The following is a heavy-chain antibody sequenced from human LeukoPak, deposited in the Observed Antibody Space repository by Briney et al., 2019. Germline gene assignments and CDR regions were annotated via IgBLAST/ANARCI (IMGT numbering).Heavy chain of an antibody. CDR1: GYTFSGYD. J-gene: IGHJ6*03. D-gene: IGHD6-6*01. Sequence: GASVKVSCKASGYTFSGYDINWGRQATGQGLGWMGWMNPNSGNTGYAQKFQGRVTMTRNTSISTAYMELSSLRSEDTAVYYCARRRYSSSFYYYYYMDVWGKGTTVTVSS. CDR2: MNPNSGNT. CDR3: ARRRYSSSFYYYYYMDV. V-gene: IGHV1-8*01.